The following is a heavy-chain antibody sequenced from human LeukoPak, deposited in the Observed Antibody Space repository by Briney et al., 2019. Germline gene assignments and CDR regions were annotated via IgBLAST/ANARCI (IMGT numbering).Heavy chain of an antibody. D-gene: IGHD6-19*01. CDR1: GYTLTELS. J-gene: IGHJ5*02. CDR3: ARAVFQAVAGISWFDP. V-gene: IGHV1-18*01. CDR2: IGTYNGNT. Sequence: ASVKVSCKVSGYTLTELSMHWVRQAPGQGLEWMAWIGTYNGNTNYAQNLQGRVTMTTDTSSRTAYMELRSLRSDDTAVYYCARAVFQAVAGISWFDPWGQGTLVTVSS.